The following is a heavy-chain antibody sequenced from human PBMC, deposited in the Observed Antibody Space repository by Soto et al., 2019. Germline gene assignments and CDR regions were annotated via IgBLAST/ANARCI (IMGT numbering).Heavy chain of an antibody. D-gene: IGHD3-10*01. V-gene: IGHV4-4*02. J-gene: IGHJ4*02. CDR3: ARSPPSSYYGGSGTFDY. CDR2: AYHSGST. Sequence: QLQLQESGPGLVRPSGTLSLTCAVSGGFTSTNNWWSWVRQPPGKGLEWIGDAYHSGSTEYNPSPKSRVSISVDKSKNQISLKLTSATAADTAVYYCARSPPSSYYGGSGTFDYWDQGTLVTVSS. CDR1: GGFTSTNNW.